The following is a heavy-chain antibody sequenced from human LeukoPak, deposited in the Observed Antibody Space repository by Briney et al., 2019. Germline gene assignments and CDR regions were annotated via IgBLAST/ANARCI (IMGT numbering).Heavy chain of an antibody. D-gene: IGHD5-24*01. CDR2: INPSGGST. Sequence: RASVKVSCKASGYTFTSYYMHWVRQAPGQGLEWMGIINPSGGSTSYAQKFQGRVTMTRDMSTSTVYMELSSLRSEDTAVYYCARAGETDAFDIWGQGTVVTVSS. J-gene: IGHJ3*02. CDR3: ARAGETDAFDI. V-gene: IGHV1-46*01. CDR1: GYTFTSYY.